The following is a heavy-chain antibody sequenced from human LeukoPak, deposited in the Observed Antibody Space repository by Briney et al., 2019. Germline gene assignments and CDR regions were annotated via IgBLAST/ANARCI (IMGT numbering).Heavy chain of an antibody. J-gene: IGHJ4*02. D-gene: IGHD6-13*01. V-gene: IGHV4-59*01. Sequence: SETLSLTCTVSGGSISSYFWSWIRQPPGQGLEWIGYIYFSGSTDYNPSLKSRVTISVDTSKNQFSLKLSSVTAADTAVYYCARTLRRSSSWCPNGGYFDYWGQGTLVTVSS. CDR2: IYFSGST. CDR1: GGSISSYF. CDR3: ARTLRRSSSWCPNGGYFDY.